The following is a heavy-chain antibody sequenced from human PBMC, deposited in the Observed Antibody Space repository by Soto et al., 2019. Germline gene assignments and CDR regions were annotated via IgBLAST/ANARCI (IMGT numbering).Heavy chain of an antibody. V-gene: IGHV3-9*01. J-gene: IGHJ4*02. CDR3: AKSRGGVVRRELDY. CDR1: GFTFDDYS. Sequence: GGSLRLSCAACGFTFDDYSMHWVRQAPWKGLEWVSGISWIGINIDYADSVKGRFTISRDSAKNSLYLQMNSLRPEDTAFYFCAKSRGGVVRRELDYCGQGTLVAVCS. D-gene: IGHD2-15*01. CDR2: ISWIGINI.